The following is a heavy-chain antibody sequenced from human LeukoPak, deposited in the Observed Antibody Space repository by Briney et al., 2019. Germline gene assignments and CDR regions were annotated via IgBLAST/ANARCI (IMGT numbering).Heavy chain of an antibody. CDR1: GGSFSGYY. CDR3: ARGRGVSSEGFDP. V-gene: IGHV4-34*01. J-gene: IGHJ5*02. CDR2: INHSGST. D-gene: IGHD3-10*01. Sequence: SETLSLTCAVYGGSFSGYYWSWIRQPPGKGLEWVGEINHSGSTNYNPSLKSGVTISVDTTKNQYSLKLSSVTAADAAVYYCARGRGVSSEGFDPWGEGTLVTVSS.